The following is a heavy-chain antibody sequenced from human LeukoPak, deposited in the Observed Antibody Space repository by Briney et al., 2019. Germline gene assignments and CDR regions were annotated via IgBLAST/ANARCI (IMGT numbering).Heavy chain of an antibody. CDR1: GGSISSSSYY. Sequence: PSETLSLTCTVSGGSISSSSYYWGWIRQPPGKGLEWIGYIYYSGSTYYNPSLKSRVTISVDTSKNQFSLKLSSVTAADTAAYYCAREWWGYDVLTGDNWFDPWGQGTLVTVSS. V-gene: IGHV4-31*03. D-gene: IGHD3-9*01. CDR2: IYYSGST. CDR3: AREWWGYDVLTGDNWFDP. J-gene: IGHJ5*02.